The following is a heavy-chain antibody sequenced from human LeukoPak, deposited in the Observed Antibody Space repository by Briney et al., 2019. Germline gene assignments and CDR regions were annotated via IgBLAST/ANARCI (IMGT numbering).Heavy chain of an antibody. V-gene: IGHV3-11*01. J-gene: IGHJ4*02. CDR1: GFTFSDYY. CDR3: ATDRYCSTASCYLPIRFDY. Sequence: GGSLRLSCAASGFTFSDYYMSWIRQAPGKGLEWVSYITSTGSTKNYADSVKGRFTISRDDAKNSLYLEMNSLRAENTAIYYCATDRYCSTASCYLPIRFDYWGQGTLVSVSS. D-gene: IGHD2-2*01. CDR2: ITSTGSTK.